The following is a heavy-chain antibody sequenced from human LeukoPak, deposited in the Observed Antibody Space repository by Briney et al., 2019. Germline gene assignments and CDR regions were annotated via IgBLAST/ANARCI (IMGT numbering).Heavy chain of an antibody. V-gene: IGHV3-66*03. Sequence: GGSLRLSCAASGFTVSRHYMSWVRQAPGKGLEWVSIIYSPGGTYYADSVKGRFTISRDNSKNTVYLQMNSLTTDDTAVYSCAKDFNTVTTLDSWGQGTLVTVSS. CDR1: GFTVSRHY. D-gene: IGHD4-17*01. J-gene: IGHJ4*02. CDR2: IYSPGGT. CDR3: AKDFNTVTTLDS.